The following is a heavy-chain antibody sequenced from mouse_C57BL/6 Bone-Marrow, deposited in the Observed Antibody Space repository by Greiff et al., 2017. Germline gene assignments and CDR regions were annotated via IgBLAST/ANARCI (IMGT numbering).Heavy chain of an antibody. V-gene: IGHV1-76*01. J-gene: IGHJ4*01. Sequence: LVRPGASVKLSCKASGYTFTDYYINWVKQRPGQGLEWIARIYPGSGNTYYNEKFKGKATLTAEKSSSTAYMQLRSLTSEDSAVYFCAASYYDYDDAMDYWGQGTSVTVSS. CDR1: GYTFTDYY. CDR3: AASYYDYDDAMDY. D-gene: IGHD2-4*01. CDR2: IYPGSGNT.